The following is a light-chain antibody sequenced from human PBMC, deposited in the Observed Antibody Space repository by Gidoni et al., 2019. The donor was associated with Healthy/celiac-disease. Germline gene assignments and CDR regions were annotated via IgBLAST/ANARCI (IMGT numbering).Light chain of an antibody. CDR3: QQYNNWLPLT. CDR1: QSVSSN. Sequence: EIVMTQSPATLSVSPGERATLSCRASQSVSSNLAWYQQKPGQAPRLLISGASTRATGIPARCSGSGSGTEFTLTISSLQSEDFAVYYCQQYNNWLPLTFGGGTKVEIK. V-gene: IGKV3-15*01. CDR2: GAS. J-gene: IGKJ4*01.